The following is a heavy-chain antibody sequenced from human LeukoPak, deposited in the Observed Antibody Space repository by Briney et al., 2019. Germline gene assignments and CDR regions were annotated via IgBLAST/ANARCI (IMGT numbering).Heavy chain of an antibody. D-gene: IGHD6-19*01. V-gene: IGHV3-23*01. CDR1: GFTFSSYA. CDR3: AKDRLIAVAAPFDY. Sequence: GGSLRLSCAASGFTFSSYAMSWVRQAPGKGLEWVSAISVSGGSTYYADSVKGRFTISRDNSKNTLYLQMNSLRAEDRAVYYCAKDRLIAVAAPFDYWGQGTLVTVSS. J-gene: IGHJ4*02. CDR2: ISVSGGST.